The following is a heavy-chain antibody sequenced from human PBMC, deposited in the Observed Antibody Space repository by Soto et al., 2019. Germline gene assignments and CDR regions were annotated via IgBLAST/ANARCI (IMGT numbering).Heavy chain of an antibody. CDR3: ARLGSYAIDY. Sequence: PGGSLRLSCAASGFSFFNYEMIWVRQAPGKGLEWLSYISGSGTTINYADSVKGRFAISRDNSKNSLYLQMDSLRAEDTAVYYCARLGSYAIDYWGQGTLVTVSS. D-gene: IGHD1-26*01. V-gene: IGHV3-48*03. J-gene: IGHJ4*02. CDR2: ISGSGTTI. CDR1: GFSFFNYE.